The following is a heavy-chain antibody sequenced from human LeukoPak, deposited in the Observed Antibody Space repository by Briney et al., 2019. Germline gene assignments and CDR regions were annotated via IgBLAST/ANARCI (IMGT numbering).Heavy chain of an antibody. V-gene: IGHV3-23*01. CDR2: ISGSGGST. D-gene: IGHD3-16*01. J-gene: IGHJ4*02. CDR3: AKDRSWGNYFDY. Sequence: PGGSLRLSCAASGFTFSDHYMSWIRQAPGKGLEWVSAISGSGGSTYYADSVKGRFTISRDNSKNTLYLQMNSLRAEDTAVYYCAKDRSWGNYFDYWGQGTLVTVSS. CDR1: GFTFSDHY.